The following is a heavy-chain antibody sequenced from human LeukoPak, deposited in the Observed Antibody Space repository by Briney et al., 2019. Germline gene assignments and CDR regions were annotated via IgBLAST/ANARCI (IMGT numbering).Heavy chain of an antibody. Sequence: GGSLRLSCAASGFTFSSYSMNWVRQAPGKGLEWVASISSSGDYISADSMKGRFAISRDNTKNSLFLQMSSLRAEDTAVYFCARDPGYSESVGSRWYFDLWGRGTLVTVSS. CDR3: ARDPGYSESVGSRWYFDL. CDR2: ISSSGDYI. V-gene: IGHV3-21*01. D-gene: IGHD5-18*01. J-gene: IGHJ2*01. CDR1: GFTFSSYS.